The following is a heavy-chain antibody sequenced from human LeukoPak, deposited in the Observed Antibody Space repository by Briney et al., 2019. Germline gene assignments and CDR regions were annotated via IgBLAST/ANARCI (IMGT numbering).Heavy chain of an antibody. D-gene: IGHD3-22*01. CDR2: INGDGSTT. J-gene: IGHJ1*01. CDR1: GFTFSRDW. Sequence: GGSLRLSCAASGFTFSRDWMRWVRQAPGKGRVWVSRINGDGSTTSYADSVKGGFTISRDNAKHTLYLQMNSLRPEDTAVYYCATGNYYDSRGYYTFGHWGQGTLVTVSS. V-gene: IGHV3-74*01. CDR3: ATGNYYDSRGYYTFGH.